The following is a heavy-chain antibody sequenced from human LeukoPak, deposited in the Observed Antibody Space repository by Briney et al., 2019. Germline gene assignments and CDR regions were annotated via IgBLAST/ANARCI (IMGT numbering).Heavy chain of an antibody. CDR2: MNPNSGNT. CDR3: AREAGYYYYYMDV. J-gene: IGHJ6*03. Sequence: ASVKVSCKASGYTFTSYDINWVRQATGQGLEWMGWMNPNSGNTGYAQKFQGRVTITRNTSISTAYMELSRLRSDDTAVYYCAREAGYYYYYMDVWAKGTTVTVSS. CDR1: GYTFTSYD. V-gene: IGHV1-8*03.